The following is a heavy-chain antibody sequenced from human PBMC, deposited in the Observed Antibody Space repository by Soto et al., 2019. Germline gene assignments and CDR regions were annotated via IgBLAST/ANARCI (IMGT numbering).Heavy chain of an antibody. CDR3: ARGRTYLRGGRRWYSDF. D-gene: IGHD3-16*02. J-gene: IGHJ1*01. V-gene: IGHV4-30-4*01. Sequence: QVRLKESGPGLVRPSETLSLTCTVSDVTFSSGNYFWTWVRRAPGKALEWIGDLRLRGGAFYTPSLRGRVRMSVDVSRNQFFLSLTSVSVADTAVYYCARGRTYLRGGRRWYSDFRGQGTLVNV. CDR1: DVTFSSGNYF. CDR2: LRLRGGA.